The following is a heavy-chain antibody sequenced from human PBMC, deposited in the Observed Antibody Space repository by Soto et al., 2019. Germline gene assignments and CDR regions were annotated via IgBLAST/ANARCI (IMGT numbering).Heavy chain of an antibody. Sequence: GASVKVSCKASGYTFTGYYMHWVRQAPGQGLEWMGWINPNSGGTNYAQKFQGWVTMTRDTSISTAYMELSRLRSDDTAVYYCARGRLRYFDWFDPWGQGTLVTVSS. CDR2: INPNSGGT. CDR1: GYTFTGYY. CDR3: ARGRLRYFDWFDP. V-gene: IGHV1-2*04. J-gene: IGHJ5*02. D-gene: IGHD3-9*01.